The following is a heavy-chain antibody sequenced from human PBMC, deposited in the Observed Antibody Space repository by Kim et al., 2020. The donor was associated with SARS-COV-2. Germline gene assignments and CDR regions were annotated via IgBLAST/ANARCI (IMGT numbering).Heavy chain of an antibody. D-gene: IGHD6-13*01. CDR3: ARGGNSSSRSAFDC. J-gene: IGHJ4*02. Sequence: ADSVKGRFTISTDNAKNTVYFEMNSLRAEDTAVYYCARGGNSSSRSAFDCWGQGTPVTVSS. V-gene: IGHV3-74*01.